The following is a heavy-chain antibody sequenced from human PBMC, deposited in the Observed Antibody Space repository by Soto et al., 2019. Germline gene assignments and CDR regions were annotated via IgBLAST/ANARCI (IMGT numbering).Heavy chain of an antibody. J-gene: IGHJ5*02. Sequence: SETLSLTCAVYGGSFSGYYWSWIRQPPGKGLEWIGEINHSGSTNYNPSLKSRVTISVDTSKNQFSLNLSSVTAADTAMYYCARAGVATIYPGNNWFDPWGQGTLVTVS. CDR3: ARAGVATIYPGNNWFDP. CDR2: INHSGST. V-gene: IGHV4-34*01. CDR1: GGSFSGYY. D-gene: IGHD5-12*01.